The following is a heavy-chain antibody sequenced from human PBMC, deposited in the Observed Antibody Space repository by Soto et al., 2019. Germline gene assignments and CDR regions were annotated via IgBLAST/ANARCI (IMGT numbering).Heavy chain of an antibody. CDR3: ARDASSRSPNRDYYYYMDV. D-gene: IGHD3-10*01. V-gene: IGHV4-59*01. J-gene: IGHJ6*03. Sequence: SETLSLTCTVSGGSISSYYWSWIRQPPGKGLEWIGYIYYSGSTNYNPSLKSRVTISADTSKNQFSLKLSSVTAADTAVYYCARDASSRSPNRDYYYYMDVWGKGTTVTVS. CDR2: IYYSGST. CDR1: GGSISSYY.